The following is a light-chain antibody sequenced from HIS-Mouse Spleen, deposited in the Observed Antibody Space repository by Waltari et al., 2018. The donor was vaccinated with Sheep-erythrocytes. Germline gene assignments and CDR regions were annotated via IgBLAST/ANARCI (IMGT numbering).Light chain of an antibody. CDR2: EGS. Sequence: QSALTQPASVSGSPGQSITISCTGTRSDVGSYILLSWYQQHPGKAPKLMIYEGSKRPSGVSNRFSGSKSGNTASLTISGLQAEDEADYYCCSYAGSSTFVVFGGGTKLTVL. J-gene: IGLJ2*01. CDR1: RSDVGSYIL. CDR3: CSYAGSSTFVV. V-gene: IGLV2-23*03.